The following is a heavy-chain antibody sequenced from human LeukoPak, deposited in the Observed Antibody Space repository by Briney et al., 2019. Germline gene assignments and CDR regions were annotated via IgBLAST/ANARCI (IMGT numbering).Heavy chain of an antibody. CDR1: GFTFSSYG. V-gene: IGHV3-30*18. CDR3: AKDRYSYYYMDV. D-gene: IGHD5-18*01. CDR2: ISYDGSNK. J-gene: IGHJ6*03. Sequence: GGSLRLSCAASGFTFSSYGMHWVRRAPGKGLEWVAVISYDGSNKYYADSVKGRFTISRDNSKNTLYLQMNSLRAEDTAVYYCAKDRYSYYYMDVWGKGTTVTVSS.